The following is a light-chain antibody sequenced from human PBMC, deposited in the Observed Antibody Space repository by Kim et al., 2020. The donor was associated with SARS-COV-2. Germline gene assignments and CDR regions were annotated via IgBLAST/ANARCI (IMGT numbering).Light chain of an antibody. V-gene: IGLV2-8*01. CDR3: SSYAGSNNWV. Sequence: GQSVTISCTGTSSDVGGYNYVSWYQQHPGNAPKLMIYEVSKRPSGVPDRFSGSKSGNTASLTVSGLQAEDEADYYCSSYAGSNNWVFGGGTQLTVL. CDR1: SSDVGGYNY. CDR2: EVS. J-gene: IGLJ3*02.